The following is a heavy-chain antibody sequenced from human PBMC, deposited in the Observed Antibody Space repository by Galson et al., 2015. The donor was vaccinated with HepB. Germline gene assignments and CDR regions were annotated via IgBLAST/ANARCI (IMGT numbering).Heavy chain of an antibody. V-gene: IGHV4-59*01. CDR2: TYYSGST. CDR1: GGSISSYY. J-gene: IGHJ6*03. Sequence: ETLSLTCTVSGGSISSYYWSWIRQPPGKGLEWIGYTYYSGSTNYNPSLKSRVTISVDTSKNQFSLKLSSVTAADTAVYYCARTNPDEYDFWTPSWYYYYMDVWGKGTTVTVSS. CDR3: ARTNPDEYDFWTPSWYYYYMDV. D-gene: IGHD3-3*01.